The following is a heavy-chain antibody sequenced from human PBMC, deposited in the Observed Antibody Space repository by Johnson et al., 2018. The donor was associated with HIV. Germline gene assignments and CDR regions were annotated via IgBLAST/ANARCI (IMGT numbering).Heavy chain of an antibody. J-gene: IGHJ3*02. D-gene: IGHD3-3*01. V-gene: IGHV3-20*04. CDR3: AKDSTYYDSGGAFDI. CDR2: INWNGGST. CDR1: GFTFSSYD. Sequence: VQLVESGGGLVQPGGSLRLSCAASGFTFSSYDMHWVRQATGKGLEWVSSINWNGGSTGYADSVKGRFTISRDNAKNSQYLQMNSLRAEDTALYYCAKDSTYYDSGGAFDIWGQGTMVTVSS.